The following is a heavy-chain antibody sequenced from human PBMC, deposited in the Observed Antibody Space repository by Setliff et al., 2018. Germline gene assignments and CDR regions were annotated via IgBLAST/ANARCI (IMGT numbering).Heavy chain of an antibody. D-gene: IGHD2-2*02. V-gene: IGHV4-34*01. CDR3: ARDRQYCSSTSCYTSYFYYYAMDI. Sequence: ASETLSLTCAVYGGSFSGYYWSWIRQPPGKGLEWIGEINHSGSTNYNPSLKSRVTISLDTSRNQVSLKLSSVTAADTAVYYCARDRQYCSSTSCYTSYFYYYAMDIWGQGTTVTVSS. J-gene: IGHJ6*02. CDR2: INHSGST. CDR1: GGSFSGYY.